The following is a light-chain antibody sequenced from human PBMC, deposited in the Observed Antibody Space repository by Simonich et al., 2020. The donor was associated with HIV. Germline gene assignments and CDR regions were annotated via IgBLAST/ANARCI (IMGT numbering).Light chain of an antibody. V-gene: IGLV2-14*02. J-gene: IGLJ3*02. CDR2: DVS. CDR1: SSDVGSYNL. CDR3: SSYTRSTTLV. Sequence: QSALTQPASVSGSPGQSITISCTGTSSDVGSYNLVSWYQHHPGKAPKLMIYDVSKRPSGVSNRFSGSKSGNTASLTISGLQAEDEADYYCSSYTRSTTLVFGGGTKLTVL.